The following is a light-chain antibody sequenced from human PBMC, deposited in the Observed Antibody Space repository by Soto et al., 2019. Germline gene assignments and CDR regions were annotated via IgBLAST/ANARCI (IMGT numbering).Light chain of an antibody. V-gene: IGKV1-12*01. CDR3: QQANSFPP. CDR2: DAS. CDR1: QSISSW. Sequence: DIQMTQSPSTLSATAGDRVTITCRARQSISSWLAWYQHKPGKAPKLLIYDASSVQSGVPSRFSGSGSGTDFTLTISSLQPDDFATYYCQQANSFPPFGGGTKVDI. J-gene: IGKJ4*01.